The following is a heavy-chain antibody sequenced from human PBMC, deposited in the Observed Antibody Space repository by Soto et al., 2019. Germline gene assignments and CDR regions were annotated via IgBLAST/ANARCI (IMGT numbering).Heavy chain of an antibody. V-gene: IGHV1-8*01. CDR1: GYSFTSYD. J-gene: IGHJ5*02. D-gene: IGHD5-12*01. CDR3: ARGGYIVATIWIHWFDP. Sequence: ASVKVSCEASGYSFTSYDINWVRQATGQGFEWMGWMNPNSGNTGYAQKFQGRVTMTRNTSISTAYMELSSLRSEDTAVYYCARGGYIVATIWIHWFDPWGQGTLVTVSS. CDR2: MNPNSGNT.